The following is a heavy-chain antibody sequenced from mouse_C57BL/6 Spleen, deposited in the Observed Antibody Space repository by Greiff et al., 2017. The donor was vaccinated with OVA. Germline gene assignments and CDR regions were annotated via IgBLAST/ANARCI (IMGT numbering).Heavy chain of an antibody. Sequence: EVKLQESGPGLVKPSQSLSLTCSVTGYSITSGYYWNWIRQFPGNKLEWMGYISYDGSNNYNPSLKNRISITRDTSKNQLFLKLNSVTTEDTATYYCARDAGNYPEYFDYWGQGTTLTVSS. CDR3: ARDAGNYPEYFDY. D-gene: IGHD2-1*01. V-gene: IGHV3-6*01. CDR2: ISYDGSN. CDR1: GYSITSGYY. J-gene: IGHJ2*01.